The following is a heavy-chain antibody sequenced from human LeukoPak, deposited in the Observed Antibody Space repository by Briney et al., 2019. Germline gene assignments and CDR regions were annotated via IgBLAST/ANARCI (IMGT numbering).Heavy chain of an antibody. CDR2: IYYSGST. D-gene: IGHD3-22*01. V-gene: IGHV4-59*01. CDR1: GGSISSYY. J-gene: IGHJ5*02. Sequence: SETLSLTCTVSGGSISSYYWSWIRQPPGKGLEWIGYIYYSGSTNYNPSLKSRVTISVDTSKNQFSLKLSSVTAADTAVYYCARDGPYYYDSSGYYLNWFDPWGQGTLVTVSS. CDR3: ARDGPYYYDSSGYYLNWFDP.